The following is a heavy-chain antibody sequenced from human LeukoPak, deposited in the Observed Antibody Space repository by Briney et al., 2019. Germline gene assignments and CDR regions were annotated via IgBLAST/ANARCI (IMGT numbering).Heavy chain of an antibody. D-gene: IGHD3-22*01. Sequence: GGSLRLSCAASGFTFSSYEMNWVRQAPGKGLEWVSYIHNSGSTIYYADSVKGRFTISRDNVKNSLYLQMNSLRAEDTAVYYCARDDYDSSTPYYFDYWGQGILVTVSS. CDR2: IHNSGSTI. V-gene: IGHV3-48*03. CDR3: ARDDYDSSTPYYFDY. CDR1: GFTFSSYE. J-gene: IGHJ4*02.